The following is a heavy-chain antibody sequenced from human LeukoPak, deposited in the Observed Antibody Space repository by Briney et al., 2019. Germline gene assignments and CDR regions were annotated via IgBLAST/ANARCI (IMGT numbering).Heavy chain of an antibody. D-gene: IGHD6-19*01. CDR1: GFTFNNYA. CDR3: AKESFSSGGYYFDY. CDR2: TSGGVRGT. V-gene: IGHV3-23*01. Sequence: PGGSLRLSCAASGFTFNNYAMSWVRQAPGMGLEWVSAIVGGVRRTSGGVRGTYYANSVKGRFTISRDNSRTTLYLQINNFRADDMSVCYCAKESFSSGGYYFDYWGQGALVTVSS. J-gene: IGHJ4*02.